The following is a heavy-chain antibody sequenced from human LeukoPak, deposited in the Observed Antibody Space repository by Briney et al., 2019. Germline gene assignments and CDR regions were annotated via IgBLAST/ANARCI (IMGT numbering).Heavy chain of an antibody. CDR3: ARETRNDYDFWSGYYTGIRFDY. Sequence: GGSLRLSCSASGFTFSSYWMSWVRQAPGKGLEWVANIKQDGSEKYYVDSVKVRFTISRDNAKNSLYLQMNSLRAEDTAVYYCARETRNDYDFWSGYYTGIRFDYWGQGTLVTVSS. CDR2: IKQDGSEK. D-gene: IGHD3-3*01. CDR1: GFTFSSYW. V-gene: IGHV3-7*01. J-gene: IGHJ4*02.